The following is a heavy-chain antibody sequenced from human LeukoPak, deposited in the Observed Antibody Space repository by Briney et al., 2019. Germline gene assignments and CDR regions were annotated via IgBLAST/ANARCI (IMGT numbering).Heavy chain of an antibody. J-gene: IGHJ4*02. V-gene: IGHV3-48*03. Sequence: QPGGSLRLSCAASGFTFSSYEMNWVRQAPGKGLEGVAYISSSGGIIYYADSVKRRFTISRDNAKNSLYLQMNSLRAEDTAVYYCARDGRFDYSSSSYLDYWGQGTLVTVSS. CDR2: ISSSGGII. CDR1: GFTFSSYE. D-gene: IGHD6-6*01. CDR3: ARDGRFDYSSSSYLDY.